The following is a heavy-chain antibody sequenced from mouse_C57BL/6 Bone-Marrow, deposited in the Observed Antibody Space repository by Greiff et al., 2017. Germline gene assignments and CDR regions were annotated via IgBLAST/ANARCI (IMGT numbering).Heavy chain of an antibody. J-gene: IGHJ2*01. D-gene: IGHD2-1*01. CDR3: TTDGNYYY. CDR1: GFNIKDDY. Sequence: VQLQQSGAELVRPGASVKLSCTASGFNIKDDYMHWVKQRPEQGLEWIGWIDPENGDTEYASKFQGKATITADTSSNTAYLQLSNLTSEATAVYYGTTDGNYYYWGRGTALTVSS. CDR2: IDPENGDT. V-gene: IGHV14-4*01.